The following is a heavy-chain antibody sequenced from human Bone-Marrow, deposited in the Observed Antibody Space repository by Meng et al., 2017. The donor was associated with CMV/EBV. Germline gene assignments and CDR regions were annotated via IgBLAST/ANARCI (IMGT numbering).Heavy chain of an antibody. J-gene: IGHJ6*02. CDR1: GFTFSSYS. CDR2: ISSSGSTI. D-gene: IGHD2/OR15-2a*01. V-gene: IGHV3-48*04. Sequence: GESLKISCAASGFTFSSYSMNWVRQAPGKGLEWVSYISSSGSTIYYADSVKGRFTISRNNAKNSPYLQMNSLRAEDTAVYYCASFSHWGQGTTVTVSS. CDR3: ASFSH.